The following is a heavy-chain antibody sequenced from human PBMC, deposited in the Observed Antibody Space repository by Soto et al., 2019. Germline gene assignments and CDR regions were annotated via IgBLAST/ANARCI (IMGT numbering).Heavy chain of an antibody. CDR1: GYTFTSYG. J-gene: IGHJ4*02. CDR3: AREGGAAAGTIDY. CDR2: ISAYNGNT. Sequence: QVQLVQSGAEVKKPGASVKVSCKASGYTFTSYGITWVRQAPGQGLEWMGWISAYNGNTNYAQKLQGRVTMTTDTSTITAYMVMRSLRSDDTAVYHGAREGGAAAGTIDYWGQGTLVTVSS. D-gene: IGHD6-13*01. V-gene: IGHV1-18*01.